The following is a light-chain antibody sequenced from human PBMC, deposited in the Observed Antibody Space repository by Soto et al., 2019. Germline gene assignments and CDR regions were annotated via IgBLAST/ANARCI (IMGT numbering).Light chain of an antibody. CDR2: AGS. J-gene: IGKJ5*01. CDR1: QTVSRSY. Sequence: EIVLTQSPGSLSLSPGERATLSCRASQTVSRSYLACYQQKPGQAPRLLMYAGSSRATGIPDRFGGSGSGTDFTLTINRLVPEDSAVYYCQQFGTSLPSTFGQGTRLEIK. CDR3: QQFGTSLPST. V-gene: IGKV3-20*01.